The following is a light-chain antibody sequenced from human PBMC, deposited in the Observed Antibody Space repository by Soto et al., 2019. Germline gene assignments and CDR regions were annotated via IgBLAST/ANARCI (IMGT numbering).Light chain of an antibody. Sequence: PGERATLSCRASQSLLNNLALYQQKPGQAPRLLIYGASTRATGVPARFSGSGSGTEFSFTISSLQSEDSAVYYCQQYNNWWTFGQGTKVDI. CDR1: QSLLNN. V-gene: IGKV3-15*01. CDR2: GAS. J-gene: IGKJ1*01. CDR3: QQYNNWWT.